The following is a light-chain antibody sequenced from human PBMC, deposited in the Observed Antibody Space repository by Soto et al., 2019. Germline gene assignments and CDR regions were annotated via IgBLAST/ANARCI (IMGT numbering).Light chain of an antibody. V-gene: IGKV4-1*01. J-gene: IGKJ4*01. CDR3: QQYYTTLS. CDR2: WAS. Sequence: DIVMTQSPDSLAVSLGERATINCKSSQSVLYKNDNMTYLAWYQQKPGQPPKLLIYWASTRASGVPDRFSGSGYEADFTLTISSLLAEDVAVYYCQQYYTTLSFGGGTKVEIK. CDR1: QSVLYKNDNMTY.